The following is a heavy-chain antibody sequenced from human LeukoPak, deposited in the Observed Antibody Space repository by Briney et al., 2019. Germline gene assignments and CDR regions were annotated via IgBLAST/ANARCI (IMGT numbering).Heavy chain of an antibody. Sequence: GASVKGACKACGGTFGSYAISWVRQAPGQGLEWMGGIIPIFGTANYAQKFQGRVTITTDESTSTAYMELSSLRSEDTAVYYCARVPKSLRADFWSGSREDGYMDVWGKGTTVTVSS. CDR1: GGTFGSYA. J-gene: IGHJ6*03. CDR3: ARVPKSLRADFWSGSREDGYMDV. CDR2: IIPIFGTA. D-gene: IGHD3-3*01. V-gene: IGHV1-69*05.